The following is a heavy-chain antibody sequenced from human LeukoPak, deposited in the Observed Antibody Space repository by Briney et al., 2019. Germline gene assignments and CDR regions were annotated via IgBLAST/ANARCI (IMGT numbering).Heavy chain of an antibody. J-gene: IGHJ4*02. CDR2: IKPSGGST. CDR1: GYTFTNYY. D-gene: IGHD2-2*02. Sequence: SSVNVSYMASGYTFTNYYMHWVRQAPGQGREWVGIIKPSGGSTSYAQKFQGRVTMTRDTSTSTVYMELSSLRSEDTAVYYCASLAVDYTFDYWGQGTLVTVSS. V-gene: IGHV1-46*01. CDR3: ASLAVDYTFDY.